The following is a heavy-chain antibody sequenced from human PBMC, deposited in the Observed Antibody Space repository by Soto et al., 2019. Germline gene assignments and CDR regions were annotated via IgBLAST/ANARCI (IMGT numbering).Heavy chain of an antibody. J-gene: IGHJ4*02. Sequence: SVKVSCQASGGTFSSYAISWVRQAPGQGLEWMGGIIPIFGTANYAQKFQGRVTITADKSTSTAYRELSRLISEDTAVYCCANHRASGSYSGSSFDYWGQGTLVTVSS. CDR2: IIPIFGTA. CDR1: GGTFSSYA. V-gene: IGHV1-69*06. D-gene: IGHD1-26*01. CDR3: ANHRASGSYSGSSFDY.